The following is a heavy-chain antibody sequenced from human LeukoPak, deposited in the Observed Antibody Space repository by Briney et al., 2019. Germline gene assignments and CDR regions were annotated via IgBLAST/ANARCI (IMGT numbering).Heavy chain of an antibody. CDR2: IYTSGST. D-gene: IGHD3-3*01. CDR1: GGSISSGSYY. Sequence: SETLSLTYNVSGGSISSGSYYWSWIRQPAGKGLEWIGRIYTSGSTNYNPSLKSRVTISVDTSKNQFSLKLSTVTAADTAVYYCARVTTIFGVVTDNFDYWGQGTLVTVSS. V-gene: IGHV4-61*02. J-gene: IGHJ4*02. CDR3: ARVTTIFGVVTDNFDY.